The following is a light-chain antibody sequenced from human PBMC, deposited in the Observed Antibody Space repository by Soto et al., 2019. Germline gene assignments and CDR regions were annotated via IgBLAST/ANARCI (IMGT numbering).Light chain of an antibody. CDR2: RNN. CDR1: SSNIGGNF. V-gene: IGLV1-47*01. Sequence: QSVLTQAPSASGTPGQRVTISCSGSSSNIGGNFVYWYQHLPGTAPKLLIYRNNQRPLGVPDRFSGSRSGTSASLAISGLRPEDEADYYCAVWDDSLSGYVFGTGTKVTVL. CDR3: AVWDDSLSGYV. J-gene: IGLJ1*01.